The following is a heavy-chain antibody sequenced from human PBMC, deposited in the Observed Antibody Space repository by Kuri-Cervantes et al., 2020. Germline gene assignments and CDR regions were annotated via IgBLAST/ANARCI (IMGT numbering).Heavy chain of an antibody. CDR2: INTNTGNP. V-gene: IGHV7-4-1*02. CDR1: GGTFSSYA. CDR3: AREGAVAGTVKGFDFDY. Sequence: ASVKVSCKASGGTFSSYAMNWVRQAPGQGLEWMGWINTNTGNPTYAQGFTGRFVFSLDTSVSTAYLQISSLKAEDTAVYYCAREGAVAGTVKGFDFDYWGQGTLVTVSS. J-gene: IGHJ4*02. D-gene: IGHD6-19*01.